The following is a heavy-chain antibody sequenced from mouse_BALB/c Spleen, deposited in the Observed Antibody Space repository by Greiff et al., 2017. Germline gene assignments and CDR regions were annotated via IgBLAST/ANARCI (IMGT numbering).Heavy chain of an antibody. CDR2: IDPYYGGT. CDR3: ARRTNWDGYYAMDY. D-gene: IGHD4-1*01. V-gene: IGHV1-39*01. J-gene: IGHJ4*01. Sequence: VHVKQSGPELEKPGASVKISCKASGYSFTGYNMNWVKQSNGKSLEWIGNIDPYYGGTSYNQKFKGKAALTVDKSSSTAYMQLKSLTSEDSAVYYCARRTNWDGYYAMDYWGQGTSVTVSS. CDR1: GYSFTGYN.